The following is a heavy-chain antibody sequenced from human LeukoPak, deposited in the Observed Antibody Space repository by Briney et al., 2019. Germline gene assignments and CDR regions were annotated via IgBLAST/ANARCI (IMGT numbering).Heavy chain of an antibody. CDR2: IWYDGSNK. J-gene: IGHJ4*02. Sequence: GGSLRLSCAASGFTFSSYGMHWVRQAPGKGLEWVAVIWYDGSNKYYADSVKGRSTISRDNSKNTLYLQMNSSRAEDTAVYYCARDSVAGTEPFDYWGQGTLVTVSS. D-gene: IGHD1-14*01. CDR3: ARDSVAGTEPFDY. V-gene: IGHV3-33*01. CDR1: GFTFSSYG.